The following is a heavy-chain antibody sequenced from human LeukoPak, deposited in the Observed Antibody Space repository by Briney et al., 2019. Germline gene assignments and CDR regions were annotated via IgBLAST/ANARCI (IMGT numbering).Heavy chain of an antibody. V-gene: IGHV4-61*05. Sequence: SETLSLTCTVSGGSISSSSYSWGWIRQPPGKGLEWIGYIYYSGSTNYNPSLKSRVTISVDTSKDQFSLSLSSVTAADTAVYYCARGRRDGYVYWGQGTLVTVSS. CDR1: GGSISSSSYS. J-gene: IGHJ4*02. CDR3: ARGRRDGYVY. CDR2: IYYSGST. D-gene: IGHD5-24*01.